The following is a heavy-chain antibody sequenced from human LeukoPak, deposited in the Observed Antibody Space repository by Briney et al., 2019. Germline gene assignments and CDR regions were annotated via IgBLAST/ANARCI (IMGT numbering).Heavy chain of an antibody. CDR2: VTSSSSTI. V-gene: IGHV3-48*02. Sequence: GGSLRLSCAASGFTFNAYTMSWVRQAPGRGLEWVSYVTSSSSTIYYADSVKGRFTISRDNAQNSLYLQMNNLSDEDTAVYFCARVTPGAVNFDYWGQGTLVTVSS. J-gene: IGHJ4*02. D-gene: IGHD1-26*01. CDR3: ARVTPGAVNFDY. CDR1: GFTFNAYT.